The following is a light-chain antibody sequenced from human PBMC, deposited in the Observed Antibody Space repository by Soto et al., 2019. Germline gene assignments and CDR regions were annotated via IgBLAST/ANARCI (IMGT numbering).Light chain of an antibody. Sequence: QSALTQPRSVSGSPGQSVTISCTGTSSDVGGYNYVSWYQQHPGKAPNLMIYDVSKRPSGVPDRFSGSKSGNTASLTISGLQAEDEADDYCCSYAGSYTQVFGGGTKLTVL. CDR2: DVS. CDR1: SSDVGGYNY. CDR3: CSYAGSYTQV. V-gene: IGLV2-11*01. J-gene: IGLJ2*01.